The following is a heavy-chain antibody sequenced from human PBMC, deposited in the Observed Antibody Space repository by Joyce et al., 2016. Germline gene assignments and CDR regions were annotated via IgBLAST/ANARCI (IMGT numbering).Heavy chain of an antibody. V-gene: IGHV1-8*01. D-gene: IGHD2-21*02. CDR1: GYTFTSFD. CDR3: AREAYCGGDCSYWYFDL. J-gene: IGHJ2*01. Sequence: QVQLVQSGAEVKKPGASVKVSCQASGYTFTSFDIHWVRQAPGQGLEWLGWSNPNSGNTAAAQQCQGRVTMTRNTSISTAYMELSSLRSEDTAVYYCAREAYCGGDCSYWYFDLWGRGTLVTVSS. CDR2: SNPNSGNT.